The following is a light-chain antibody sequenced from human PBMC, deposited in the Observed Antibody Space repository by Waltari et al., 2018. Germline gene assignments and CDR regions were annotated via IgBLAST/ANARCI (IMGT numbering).Light chain of an antibody. V-gene: IGKV3-15*01. J-gene: IGKJ2*01. CDR3: QQYNNWPPEDT. CDR1: QSVSSN. Sequence: EIVMTQSPATLSVSPGEGANLSCRASQSVSSNLAWYQHKPGQAPRLLIYGASTRATGIPARFSGSGSGTEFTLTISSLQSEDFAFYYCQQYNNWPPEDTFGQGTKLEIK. CDR2: GAS.